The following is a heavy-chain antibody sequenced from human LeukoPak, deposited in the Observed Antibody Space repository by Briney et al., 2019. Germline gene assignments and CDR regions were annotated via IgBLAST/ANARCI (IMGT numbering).Heavy chain of an antibody. CDR1: GYSFSSYW. D-gene: IGHD3-10*01. Sequence: GESLQISCKTSGYSFSSYWIGWVRQMPGKGLEWMGIIHPSDSDTRYSASFQGQVIISADKSISTAYLQWSSLEASDTAMYYCARQRRGVAAYYFDYWGQGTLVTVSS. CDR2: IHPSDSDT. CDR3: ARQRRGVAAYYFDY. J-gene: IGHJ4*02. V-gene: IGHV5-51*01.